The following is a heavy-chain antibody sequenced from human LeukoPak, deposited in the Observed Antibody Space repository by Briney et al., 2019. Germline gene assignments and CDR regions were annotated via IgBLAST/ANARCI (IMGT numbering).Heavy chain of an antibody. CDR1: GGSFSSSSW. Sequence: SGTPSLTCAVSGGSFSSSSWWSWVRQPPGKGLEWIGEIYHSGSTNYNPSLKSRVTIFVDKSKTQFSLKLSSVTAADTAVYYCASSGWYLSSFNWGQGTLVTVSS. V-gene: IGHV4-4*02. CDR3: ASSGWYLSSFN. CDR2: IYHSGST. J-gene: IGHJ4*02. D-gene: IGHD6-19*01.